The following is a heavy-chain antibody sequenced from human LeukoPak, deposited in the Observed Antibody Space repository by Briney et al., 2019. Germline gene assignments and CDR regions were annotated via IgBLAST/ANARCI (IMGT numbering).Heavy chain of an antibody. J-gene: IGHJ3*02. Sequence: PSETLSLTCTVSGGSISSSSYYWGWIRQPPGKGLEWIGSIYYSGSTYYNPSLKSRVTISVDTSKNQFSLKLSSVTAADTAVYYCAKDHKTTYSSSWYKQGDAFDIWGQGTMVTVSS. CDR3: AKDHKTTYSSSWYKQGDAFDI. CDR2: IYYSGST. CDR1: GGSISSSSYY. V-gene: IGHV4-39*02. D-gene: IGHD6-13*01.